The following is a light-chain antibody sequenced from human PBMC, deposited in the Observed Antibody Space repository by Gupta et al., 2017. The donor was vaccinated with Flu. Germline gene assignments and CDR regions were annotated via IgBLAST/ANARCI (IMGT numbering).Light chain of an antibody. J-gene: IGLJ3*02. Sequence: QSVVTQPPSASGTPGQRVTISCSGSSSNIRVNTVNWYQQLPGAAPKVLVHSDDQRPSGVPDRFSGSKSGTSASLAISGLQSEDEADYYCAVWDDSLKSWVFGGGTTLTVL. CDR1: SSNIRVNT. CDR2: SDD. V-gene: IGLV1-44*01. CDR3: AVWDDSLKSWV.